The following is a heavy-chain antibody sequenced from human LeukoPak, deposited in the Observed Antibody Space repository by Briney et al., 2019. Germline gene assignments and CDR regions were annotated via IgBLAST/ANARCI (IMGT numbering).Heavy chain of an antibody. D-gene: IGHD1-26*01. CDR3: ARETSDYYMDV. CDR2: VDPEDGET. V-gene: IGHV1-69-2*01. Sequence: ASVKVSCKVSGYTFTDYYMHWVQQAPGKGLEWMGLVDPEDGETIYAEKFQGRVTITADTSTDTAYMELSSLRSEDTAVYYCARETSDYYMDVWGKGTTVTVSS. J-gene: IGHJ6*03. CDR1: GYTFTDYY.